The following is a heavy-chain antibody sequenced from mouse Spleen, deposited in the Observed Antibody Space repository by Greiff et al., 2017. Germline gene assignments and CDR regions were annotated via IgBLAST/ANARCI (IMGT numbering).Heavy chain of an antibody. V-gene: IGHV5-9*04. J-gene: IGHJ2*01. CDR1: GFTFSSYT. CDR3: ARQLGRYFDY. CDR2: ISSGGGNT. Sequence: EVQVVESGGGLVKPGGSLKLSCAASGFTFSSYTMSWVRQTPAKRLEWVATISSGGGNTYYPDSVKGRFTISRDNARNTLYLQMSSLRSEDTAMYYCARQLGRYFDYWGQGTTLTVSS. D-gene: IGHD4-1*01.